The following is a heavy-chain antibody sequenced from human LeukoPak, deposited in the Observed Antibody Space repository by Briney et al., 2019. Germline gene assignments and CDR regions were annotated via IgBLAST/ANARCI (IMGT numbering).Heavy chain of an antibody. CDR3: VRDKLPLGFDF. CDR2: INTNTGNP. J-gene: IGHJ4*02. CDR1: GYTFTSYD. Sequence: ASVKVSCKASGYTFTSYDINWVRQAPGPGLEWMGWINTNTGNPTYAQGFTGRFVFSLDTSVSTAYLQISSLKAEDTAIYYCVRDKLPLGFDFWGQGTLVTVSS. D-gene: IGHD6-13*01. V-gene: IGHV7-4-1*02.